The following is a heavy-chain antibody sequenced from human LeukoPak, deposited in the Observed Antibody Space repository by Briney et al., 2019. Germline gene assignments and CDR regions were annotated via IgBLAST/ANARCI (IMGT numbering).Heavy chain of an antibody. Sequence: GGSLRLSCAASGFPFNSYWMTWVRQAPGKGLEWVADIKEDGSEKYYVDSVKGRFAISRDNAKNSLFLQMNALRADDTAVYYCASEVVGDTFDIWGQGTMVTVSS. CDR1: GFPFNSYW. D-gene: IGHD2-15*01. J-gene: IGHJ3*02. CDR3: ASEVVGDTFDI. CDR2: IKEDGSEK. V-gene: IGHV3-7*01.